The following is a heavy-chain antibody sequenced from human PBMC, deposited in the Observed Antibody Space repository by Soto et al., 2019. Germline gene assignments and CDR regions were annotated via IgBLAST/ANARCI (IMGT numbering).Heavy chain of an antibody. D-gene: IGHD2-21*01. J-gene: IGHJ4*02. CDR2: IYPGDSDA. CDR3: ARQTYSFDY. Sequence: GESLKISCKASGYTFASYWIGWVRQMPGKALEWMGVIYPGDSDARYSPSFQGQVTISADKSISTAFLQWSSLKASDTAIYYCARQTYSFDYWGQGTLVTVSS. V-gene: IGHV5-51*01. CDR1: GYTFASYW.